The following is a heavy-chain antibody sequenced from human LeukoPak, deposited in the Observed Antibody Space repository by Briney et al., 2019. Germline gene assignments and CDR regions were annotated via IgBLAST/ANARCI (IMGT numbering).Heavy chain of an antibody. V-gene: IGHV4-59*01. D-gene: IGHD6-13*01. Sequence: SETLSFTCTVACGSISSYYWSWIRQPAGKGLEWIGYIYYGGSTNYNPSLKSRVTISVDTSKNQFSLKLSSVTAADTAVYYCARVVAAAGTRYYYYYYGMDVWGQGTTVTVSS. CDR1: CGSISSYY. J-gene: IGHJ6*02. CDR3: ARVVAAAGTRYYYYYYGMDV. CDR2: IYYGGST.